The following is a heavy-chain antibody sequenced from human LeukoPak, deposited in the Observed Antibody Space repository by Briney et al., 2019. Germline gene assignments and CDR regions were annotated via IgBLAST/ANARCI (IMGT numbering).Heavy chain of an antibody. CDR2: ISGSSGII. D-gene: IGHD4-17*01. J-gene: IGHJ4*02. CDR1: GFTFNTYT. Sequence: GGSLRLSCAASGFTFNTYTMNWVRQAPGKGLEWVSYISGSSGIIDYADSVRGRFTISRDNAKNSLYLQMNSLRAEDTAVYYCARDFEVTTMTTSRFDYWGQGTPVTVSS. CDR3: ARDFEVTTMTTSRFDY. V-gene: IGHV3-48*01.